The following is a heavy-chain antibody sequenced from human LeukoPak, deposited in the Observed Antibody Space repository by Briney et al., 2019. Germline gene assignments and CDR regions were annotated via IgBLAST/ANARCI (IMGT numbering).Heavy chain of an antibody. CDR3: ARARDTIFGVVRRAFDY. V-gene: IGHV4-4*07. Sequence: PSETLSLTCTVSGGSISSYYWSWTRQPAGKGLEWIGRIYTSGSTNYNPSLKSRVTMSVDTSKNQFSLKLSSVTAADTAVYYCARARDTIFGVVRRAFDYWGQGTLVTVSS. J-gene: IGHJ4*02. CDR2: IYTSGST. D-gene: IGHD3-3*01. CDR1: GGSISSYY.